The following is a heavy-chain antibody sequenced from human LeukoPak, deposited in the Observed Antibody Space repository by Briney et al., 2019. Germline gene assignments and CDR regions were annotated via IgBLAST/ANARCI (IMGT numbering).Heavy chain of an antibody. CDR2: IHTSGSA. CDR3: ARDIIYLIDEDYG. V-gene: IGHV4-4*07. J-gene: IGHJ4*02. CDR1: GSSFNSYY. D-gene: IGHD4-17*01. Sequence: SETLSLTCSVSGSSFNSYYWSWIRQPAGKGLEWIGRIHTSGSAEYSPSLQSRVTISVDMSKKEFSLKLTSVTAADTAVYYCARDIIYLIDEDYGWGQGPLVTVSS.